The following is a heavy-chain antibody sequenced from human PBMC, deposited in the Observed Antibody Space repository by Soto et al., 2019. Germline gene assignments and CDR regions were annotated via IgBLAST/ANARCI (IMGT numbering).Heavy chain of an antibody. D-gene: IGHD3-10*01. CDR1: GYTFTSYG. Sequence: ASVKVSCKASGYTFTSYGTSWVRQAPGQGLEWMGWISAYNSNTNYAQKLQGRVTMTTDTSTSTAYMELRSLRSDDTAVYYCARDHTVGYYGSGSYYQLYGMDVWGQGTTVTVSS. J-gene: IGHJ6*02. V-gene: IGHV1-18*04. CDR3: ARDHTVGYYGSGSYYQLYGMDV. CDR2: ISAYNSNT.